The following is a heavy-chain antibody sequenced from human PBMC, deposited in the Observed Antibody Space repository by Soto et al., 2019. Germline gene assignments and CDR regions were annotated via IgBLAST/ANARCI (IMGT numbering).Heavy chain of an antibody. CDR2: INPDNGNT. V-gene: IGHV1-3*01. CDR1: GYIFTNYA. CDR3: ARRAYVAYDFDY. D-gene: IGHD3-10*02. Sequence: ASVKVSCKASGYIFTNYALHWVRQAPGQRLEWMGWINPDNGNTKYSQKFQGRVTITRDTSATTAYMELASLRSEDTAVYYCARRAYVAYDFDYWGQGTLVTVSS. J-gene: IGHJ4*02.